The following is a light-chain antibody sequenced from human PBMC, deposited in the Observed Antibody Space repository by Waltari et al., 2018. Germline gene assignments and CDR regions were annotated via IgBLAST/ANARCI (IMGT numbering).Light chain of an antibody. CDR2: AAS. J-gene: IGKJ3*01. CDR1: QSISIY. Sequence: DIQMTQSPSSLSASVGDRVTITCRASQSISIYLNWYQQKPGNGPNLLVYAASRLQSGVPARFSGSGSGTDFILTISSLQPEDFATYYCQQSSDIPFTFGPGTKVDIK. CDR3: QQSSDIPFT. V-gene: IGKV1-39*01.